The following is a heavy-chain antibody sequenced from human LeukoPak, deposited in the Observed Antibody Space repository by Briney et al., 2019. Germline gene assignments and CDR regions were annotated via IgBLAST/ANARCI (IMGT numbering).Heavy chain of an antibody. Sequence: GRSLRLSCAASGFTFSGYAMHWVRQAPGKGLEWVAVISYDGSNKYYADSVKGRFTISRDNSKNTLYLQMNSLRAEDTAVYYCAREAYSSSSAIDYWGQGTLVTVSS. CDR3: AREAYSSSSAIDY. CDR1: GFTFSGYA. J-gene: IGHJ4*02. V-gene: IGHV3-30-3*01. D-gene: IGHD6-6*01. CDR2: ISYDGSNK.